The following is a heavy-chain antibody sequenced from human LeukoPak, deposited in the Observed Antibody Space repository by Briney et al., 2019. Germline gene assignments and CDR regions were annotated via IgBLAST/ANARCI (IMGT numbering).Heavy chain of an antibody. CDR2: ISGSGSYT. Sequence: SGGSLRLSCAASGFTFSSYEMNWVRQAPGKGLEWVSYISGSGSYTNYADSVKGRFTTSRDNAKNSLYLQMNSLRAEDTAVYYCARVGSIAAAGTPDYWGQGTLVTVSS. CDR3: ARVGSIAAAGTPDY. D-gene: IGHD6-13*01. V-gene: IGHV3-48*03. J-gene: IGHJ4*02. CDR1: GFTFSSYE.